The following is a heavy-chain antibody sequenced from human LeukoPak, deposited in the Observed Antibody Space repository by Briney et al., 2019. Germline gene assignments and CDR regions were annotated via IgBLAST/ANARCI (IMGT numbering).Heavy chain of an antibody. CDR3: ARGQYYDSSGYYPYYFDY. D-gene: IGHD3-22*01. J-gene: IGHJ4*02. V-gene: IGHV5-51*01. Sequence: GESLKISCKGSGYSFTSYWIGWVRQMPGKGLEWMGIIYPGDSDTIYSPSFQGQVTISADKSISTAYLQWSSLKASDTAMYYCARGQYYDSSGYYPYYFDYWGQGTLVTVSS. CDR2: IYPGDSDT. CDR1: GYSFTSYW.